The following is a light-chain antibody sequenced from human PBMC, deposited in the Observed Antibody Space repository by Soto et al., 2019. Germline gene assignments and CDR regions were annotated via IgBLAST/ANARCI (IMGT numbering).Light chain of an antibody. CDR3: QSRDSSLSSSWV. CDR2: HNN. V-gene: IGLV1-40*01. J-gene: IGLJ3*02. CDR1: SSNIGADFD. Sequence: VLTQPPSVSGAPGQRVTISCTGSSSNIGADFDVHWYQHLPGTAPKLLISHNNNRPSGVPDRFSGSKSGTSASLAITGLQADDEAVYYCQSRDSSLSSSWVFGGGTKVTVL.